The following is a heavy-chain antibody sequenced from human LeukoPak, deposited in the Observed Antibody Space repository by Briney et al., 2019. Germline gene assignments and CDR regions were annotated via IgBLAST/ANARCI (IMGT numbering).Heavy chain of an antibody. CDR2: ISGSGGRR. V-gene: IGHV3-23*01. CDR1: GFTFSNYA. J-gene: IGHJ4*02. Sequence: GGSLRLSCAASGFTFSNYAMSWVRQAPGKGLEWVSGISGSGGRRYYADSVKGRFSISRDHSKTTVYLQMNSLRADDTDIYYCARLIGYSGYDYFDYWGRGTLVTVAP. D-gene: IGHD5-12*01. CDR3: ARLIGYSGYDYFDY.